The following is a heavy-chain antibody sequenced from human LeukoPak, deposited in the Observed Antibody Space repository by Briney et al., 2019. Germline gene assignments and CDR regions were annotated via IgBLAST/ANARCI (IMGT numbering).Heavy chain of an antibody. Sequence: PGGSLRLSCAASGFTFNTYSMNWVRQAPGKGLEWVSSISDNSYYIYYSDSVEGRFTISRDNATNSLYLQMNSLRVEDAAVYYCANHFACGSTSCPPFDSWGQGTLVTVSS. CDR2: ISDNSYYI. J-gene: IGHJ4*02. D-gene: IGHD2-2*01. V-gene: IGHV3-21*01. CDR3: ANHFACGSTSCPPFDS. CDR1: GFTFNTYS.